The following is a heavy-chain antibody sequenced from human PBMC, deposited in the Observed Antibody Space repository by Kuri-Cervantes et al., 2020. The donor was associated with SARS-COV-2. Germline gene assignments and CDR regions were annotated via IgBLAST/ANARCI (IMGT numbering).Heavy chain of an antibody. J-gene: IGHJ4*02. D-gene: IGHD3-16*01. CDR2: IKQDGSEK. V-gene: IGHV3-7*03. Sequence: GESLKISCAASGFTFSSYWMSWVRQAPGKGLEWVANIKQDGSEKYYVDSVKGRFTISRDNAKNSLYLQMNSLRAEDTALYYCAKETIGFDYWGQGTLVTVSS. CDR1: GFTFSSYW. CDR3: AKETIGFDY.